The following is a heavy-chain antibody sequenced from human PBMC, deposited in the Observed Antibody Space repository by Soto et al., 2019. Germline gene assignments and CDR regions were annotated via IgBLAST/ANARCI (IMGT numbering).Heavy chain of an antibody. Sequence: PSETLSLTCTVSGGSISSGDYYWSWIRQPPGKGLEWIGYIYYSGSTYYNPSLKSRVTISVDTSKNQFSLKLSSVTAADTAVYYCARGGGYYYYGMDVWGQGTTVTSP. V-gene: IGHV4-30-4*01. D-gene: IGHD3-10*01. J-gene: IGHJ6*02. CDR2: IYYSGST. CDR1: GGSISSGDYY. CDR3: ARGGGYYYYGMDV.